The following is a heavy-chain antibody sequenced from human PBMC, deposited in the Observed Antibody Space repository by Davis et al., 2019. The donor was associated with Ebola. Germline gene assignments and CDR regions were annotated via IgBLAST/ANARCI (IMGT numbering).Heavy chain of an antibody. J-gene: IGHJ5*01. CDR2: VGRDGTTK. CDR1: GLTFSNYE. V-gene: IGHV3-30*02. Sequence: GASLKISCAASGLTFSNYEWHWVRQAPGKGLEWVAVVGRDGTTKYYADSVKGRFTISRDNSRDTVNLQMDSLRPEDTAVYYCAKSLGPGLHSFDSWGQGALVTVSS. D-gene: IGHD5-18*01. CDR3: AKSLGPGLHSFDS.